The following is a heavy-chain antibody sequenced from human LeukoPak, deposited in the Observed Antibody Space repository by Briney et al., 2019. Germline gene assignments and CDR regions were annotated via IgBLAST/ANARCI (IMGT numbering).Heavy chain of an antibody. CDR1: GFTFSSFW. Sequence: GGSLRLSCAASGFTFSSFWMSWVRQAPGKGLEWVANIRKDGSLQYYVDSVEGRFTISRDNAKKSLYLQMSSLRAEDTAVYYCAREDGTYWGQGTLVTVSS. CDR3: AREDGTY. J-gene: IGHJ4*02. D-gene: IGHD1-1*01. CDR2: IRKDGSLQ. V-gene: IGHV3-7*03.